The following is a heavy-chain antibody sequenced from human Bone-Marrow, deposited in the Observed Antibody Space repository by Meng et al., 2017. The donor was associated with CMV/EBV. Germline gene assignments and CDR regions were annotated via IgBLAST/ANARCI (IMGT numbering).Heavy chain of an antibody. CDR1: GFTFSSYW. J-gene: IGHJ4*02. CDR2: INSDGSST. Sequence: GESLKISCAASGFTFSSYWMHWVRQAPGKGLVWVSRINSDGSSTSYADSVKGRFTISRDNAKNTLYLQMNSLRAEDTAVYFGAGERWPYDDYWGQGTLVTVSS. CDR3: AGERWPYDDY. V-gene: IGHV3-74*01. D-gene: IGHD5-12*01.